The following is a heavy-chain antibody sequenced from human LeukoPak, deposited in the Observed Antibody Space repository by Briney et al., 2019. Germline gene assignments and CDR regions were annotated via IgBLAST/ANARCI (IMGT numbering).Heavy chain of an antibody. V-gene: IGHV4-34*01. CDR2: INHSGST. D-gene: IGHD2-21*02. CDR3: ARDWVTDYYYGMDV. Sequence: SETLSLTCAVYGGSFSGYYWSWIRQPPGKGLEWIGEINHSGSTNYNPSLKSRVTISVDTSKNQFSLKLSSVTAADTAVYYCARDWVTDYYYGMDVWGQGTTVTVSS. CDR1: GGSFSGYY. J-gene: IGHJ6*02.